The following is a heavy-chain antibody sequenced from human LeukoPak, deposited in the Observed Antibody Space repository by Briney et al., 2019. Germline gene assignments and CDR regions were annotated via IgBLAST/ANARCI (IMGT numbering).Heavy chain of an antibody. CDR3: ARDPGLMITFGGVKGSFDY. D-gene: IGHD3-16*01. CDR1: GYTFTSYG. J-gene: IGHJ4*02. CDR2: ISAYNGNT. Sequence: ASVKVSCKASGYTFTSYGISWVRQAPGQGLEWMGWISAYNGNTNYAQKLQGRVTMTTDTSTSTAYMELRSLRSDDTAVYYCARDPGLMITFGGVKGSFDYWGRGTLVTVSS. V-gene: IGHV1-18*01.